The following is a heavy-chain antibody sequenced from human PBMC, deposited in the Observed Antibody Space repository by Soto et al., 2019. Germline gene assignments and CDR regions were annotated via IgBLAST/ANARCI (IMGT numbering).Heavy chain of an antibody. V-gene: IGHV1-18*01. Sequence: GASVKVSCKASGYTFTSYGISWVRQAPGQGLEWMGWISAYNGNTNYAQKLQGRVTMTTDTSTSTAYMELRSLRSDDTAVYYCARFFGNYDSSGYYFDPNWFDPWGQGTLVTVSS. CDR3: ARFFGNYDSSGYYFDPNWFDP. J-gene: IGHJ5*02. CDR2: ISAYNGNT. D-gene: IGHD3-22*01. CDR1: GYTFTSYG.